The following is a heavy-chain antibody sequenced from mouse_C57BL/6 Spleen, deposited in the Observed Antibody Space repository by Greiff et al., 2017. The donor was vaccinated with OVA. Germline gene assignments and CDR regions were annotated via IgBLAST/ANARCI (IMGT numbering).Heavy chain of an antibody. Sequence: QVQLQQSGAELVKPGASVKISCKASGYAFSSYWMNWVKQRPGKGLEWIGQIYPGDGDTNYNGKFKGKATLTAYKSSSTAYMQLSSLTSEDSAVYFCARWNYYGSSPYYYAMDYWGQGTSVTVSS. CDR2: IYPGDGDT. V-gene: IGHV1-80*01. CDR1: GYAFSSYW. D-gene: IGHD1-1*01. J-gene: IGHJ4*01. CDR3: ARWNYYGSSPYYYAMDY.